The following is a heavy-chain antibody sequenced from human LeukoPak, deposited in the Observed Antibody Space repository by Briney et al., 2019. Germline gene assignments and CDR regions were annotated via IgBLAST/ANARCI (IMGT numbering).Heavy chain of an antibody. CDR2: ITGSGGST. D-gene: IGHD6-13*01. CDR3: AKDSYSSSWSDFDY. J-gene: IGHJ4*02. Sequence: GGSLRLSCAASGFTFSTYGMSWVRQAPGKGLEWVSAITGSGGSTYYADSVKGRFTISRDNAKNSLYLQMNSLRAEDTALYYCAKDSYSSSWSDFDYWGQGTLVTVSS. V-gene: IGHV3-23*01. CDR1: GFTFSTYG.